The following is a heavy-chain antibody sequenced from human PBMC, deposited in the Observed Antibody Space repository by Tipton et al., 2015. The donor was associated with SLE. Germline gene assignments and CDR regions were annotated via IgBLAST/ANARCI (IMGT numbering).Heavy chain of an antibody. Sequence: TLSLTCTVSGDSISSHYWSWIRQPPGKGLEWIGYISYTGNTNYNPSLKSRVTMSIDNSKNQFSVKLRSVTAADTAVYYCSRRAVRGVITLNYFDSWGQGTLVTVSS. D-gene: IGHD3-10*01. CDR1: GDSISSHY. CDR3: SRRAVRGVITLNYFDS. J-gene: IGHJ4*02. CDR2: ISYTGNT. V-gene: IGHV4-59*08.